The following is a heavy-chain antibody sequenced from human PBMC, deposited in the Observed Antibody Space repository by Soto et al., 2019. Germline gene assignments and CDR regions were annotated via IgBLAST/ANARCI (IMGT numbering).Heavy chain of an antibody. CDR3: AGNYYYDSSGYSAGDAFDI. J-gene: IGHJ3*02. D-gene: IGHD3-22*01. Sequence: SETLSLTCTVSGGSISSYYWSWIRQPAGKGLEWIGRIYTSGSTNYNPSLKSRVTMSVDTSKNQFSLRLSSVTAADTAVYYCAGNYYYDSSGYSAGDAFDIWGQGTMVTVSS. CDR1: GGSISSYY. CDR2: IYTSGST. V-gene: IGHV4-4*07.